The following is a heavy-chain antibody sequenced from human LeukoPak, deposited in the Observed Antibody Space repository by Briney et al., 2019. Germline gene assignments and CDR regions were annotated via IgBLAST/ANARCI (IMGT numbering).Heavy chain of an antibody. CDR1: GFTFSNYE. V-gene: IGHV3-48*03. J-gene: IGHJ4*02. CDR3: ARETVHY. Sequence: GGSLRLSCAASGFTFSNYEFNWVRQAPGKGLEWVSYIGRGYGITYYADSVKGRFTVSRDDAKNSVYLQMNSLRAEDTALYYCARETVHYWGQGILVTVSS. D-gene: IGHD4-17*01. CDR2: IGRGYGIT.